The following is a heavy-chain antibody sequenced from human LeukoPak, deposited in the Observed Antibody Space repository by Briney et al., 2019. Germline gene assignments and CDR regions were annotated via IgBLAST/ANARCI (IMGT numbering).Heavy chain of an antibody. CDR2: INPSGGST. Sequence: ASVKVSCKASGYTFTSYYMHWVRQAPGQGLEWMGIINPSGGSTSYAQKFQGRVTMTRDTSTSTVYMELSSLRSEDTAVYYCATGIAAAGLYYYYYGMDVWGQGTTVTVSS. V-gene: IGHV1-46*01. J-gene: IGHJ6*02. D-gene: IGHD6-13*01. CDR1: GYTFTSYY. CDR3: ATGIAAAGLYYYYYGMDV.